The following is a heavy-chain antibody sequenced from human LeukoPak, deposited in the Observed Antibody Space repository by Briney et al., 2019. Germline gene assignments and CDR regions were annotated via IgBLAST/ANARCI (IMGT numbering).Heavy chain of an antibody. J-gene: IGHJ4*02. CDR1: GFTFSDYA. CDR2: IRNKAYGGTA. Sequence: GGSLRLSCTASGFTFSDYAMSWFRQAPGKGLEWVGFIRNKAYGGTAEYAASVKGRFTISRDDSKTIAYLQMNSLKTEDTAVYYCTREKRYFDWFQADHWGQGTLVTVSS. D-gene: IGHD3-9*01. V-gene: IGHV3-49*03. CDR3: TREKRYFDWFQADH.